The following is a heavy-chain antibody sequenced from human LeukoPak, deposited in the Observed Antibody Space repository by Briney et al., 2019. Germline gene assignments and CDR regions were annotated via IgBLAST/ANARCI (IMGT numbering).Heavy chain of an antibody. Sequence: ASVKVSCKASGGTFSSYAISWVRQAPGQGLEWMGWISAYNGNTNYAQKLQGRVTMTTDTSTSTAHMELRSLRSDDTAVYYCARDYYDSSGFGDYWGQGTLVTVSS. CDR2: ISAYNGNT. J-gene: IGHJ4*02. V-gene: IGHV1-18*01. CDR1: GGTFSSYA. D-gene: IGHD3-22*01. CDR3: ARDYYDSSGFGDY.